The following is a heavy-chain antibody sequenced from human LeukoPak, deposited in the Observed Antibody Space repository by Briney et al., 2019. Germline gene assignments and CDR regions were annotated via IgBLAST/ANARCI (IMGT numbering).Heavy chain of an antibody. V-gene: IGHV1-8*01. CDR3: ARDGYNYYYYYYGMDV. Sequence: ASVKVSCKASGYTFTIYDINWVRQATGQGLEWMGWMNPNSGNTGYAQKFQGRVTMTRNTSISTAYMELSSLRSEDTAVYYCARDGYNYYYYYYGMDVWGQGTTVTVSS. CDR1: GYTFTIYD. J-gene: IGHJ6*02. D-gene: IGHD5-24*01. CDR2: MNPNSGNT.